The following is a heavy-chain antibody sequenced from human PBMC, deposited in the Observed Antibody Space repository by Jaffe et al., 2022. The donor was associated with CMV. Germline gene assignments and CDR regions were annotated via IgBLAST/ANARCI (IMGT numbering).Heavy chain of an antibody. Sequence: QVQLVQSGAEVKKPGASVKVSCKASGYTFTSYYMHWVRQAPGQGLEWMGIINPSGGSTSYAQKFQGRVTMTRDTSTSTVYMELSSLRSEDTAVYYCARDDSYYDYVRGSSDFLGELSPGGGFDYWGQGTLVTVSS. CDR1: GYTFTSYY. V-gene: IGHV1-46*01. CDR3: ARDDSYYDYVRGSSDFLGELSPGGGFDY. D-gene: IGHD3-16*01. J-gene: IGHJ4*02. CDR2: INPSGGST.